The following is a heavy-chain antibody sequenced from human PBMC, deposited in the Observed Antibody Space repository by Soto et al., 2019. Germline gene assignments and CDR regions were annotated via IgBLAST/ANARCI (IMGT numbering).Heavy chain of an antibody. D-gene: IGHD6-19*01. V-gene: IGHV4-38-2*02. CDR3: ARVHVMVVAGSTFDY. Sequence: PSEPLSLTWTISGYSINSGAYWTSIRQPPGKGPEWIASIYHGGTTFYNPSLKSRITISADTSNNQFSLKLTSVTAADTAVYYCARVHVMVVAGSTFDYWGHGTLVNVSS. CDR2: IYHGGTT. CDR1: GYSINSGAY. J-gene: IGHJ4*01.